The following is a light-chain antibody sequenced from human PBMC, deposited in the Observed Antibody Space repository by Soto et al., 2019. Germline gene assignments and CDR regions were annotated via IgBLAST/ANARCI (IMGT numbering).Light chain of an antibody. CDR1: SSDIGGYNY. V-gene: IGLV2-14*01. J-gene: IGLJ1*01. Sequence: QSVLTQPASVSGSPGQSITISCTGSSSDIGGYNYVSWYQQHPGRAPKLMIYEVTNRPSGVSHRFSGSKSGNTASLTISGLHXEDEADYYCTSYASSSSLYDFGTGTKV. CDR2: EVT. CDR3: TSYASSSSLYD.